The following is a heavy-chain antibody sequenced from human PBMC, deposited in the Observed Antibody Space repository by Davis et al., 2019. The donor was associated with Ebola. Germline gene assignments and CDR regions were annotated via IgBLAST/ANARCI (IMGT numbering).Heavy chain of an antibody. D-gene: IGHD3-3*01. CDR3: AKDRNYDFWRGYPHDAFDI. J-gene: IGHJ3*02. V-gene: IGHV3-23*01. CDR2: ISGSGGST. CDR1: GFTFSSYA. Sequence: GESLKISCAASGFTFSSYAMSWVRQAPGKGLEWVSAISGSGGSTYYADSVKGRFTISRDNSKNTLYLQMNSLRAEDTAIYYCAKDRNYDFWRGYPHDAFDIWGQGTMVTVSS.